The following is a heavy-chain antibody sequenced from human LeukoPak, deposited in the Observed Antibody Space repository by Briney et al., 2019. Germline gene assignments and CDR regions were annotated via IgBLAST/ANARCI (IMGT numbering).Heavy chain of an antibody. CDR3: AREPWLTMIVVASHPNAFDI. V-gene: IGHV3-74*01. Sequence: GGSLRLSCAASGFTFSSYWMHWGRQAPGKGLVWVSSINFDGSTTNYADSVKGRFTISRDNAKNSLYLQMNSLRAEDTAVYYCAREPWLTMIVVASHPNAFDIWGQGTMVTVSS. CDR1: GFTFSSYW. D-gene: IGHD3-22*01. CDR2: INFDGSTT. J-gene: IGHJ3*02.